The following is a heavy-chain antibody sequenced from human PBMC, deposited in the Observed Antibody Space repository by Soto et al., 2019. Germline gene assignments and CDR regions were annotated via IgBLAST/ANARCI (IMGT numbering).Heavy chain of an antibody. D-gene: IGHD1-26*01. Sequence: SETLSLTCTVSGDSMTKFYWSWIRQSAGKGLEWIGRIYASGSTNYKHSQRSRVTMSIDTSNKQFYLSLKSVTAADTAVYYCARTVGAAYYFDFWGQGALVTVSS. CDR2: IYASGST. CDR1: GDSMTKFY. V-gene: IGHV4-4*07. J-gene: IGHJ4*02. CDR3: ARTVGAAYYFDF.